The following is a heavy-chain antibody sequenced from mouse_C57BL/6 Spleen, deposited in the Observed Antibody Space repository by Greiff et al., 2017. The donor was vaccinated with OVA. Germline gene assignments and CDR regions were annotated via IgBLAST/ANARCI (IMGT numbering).Heavy chain of an antibody. J-gene: IGHJ2*01. Sequence: VQLQQSGPELVKPGASVKISCKASGYAFTDYYMNWVKQSHGKSLEWIGDINPNNGGTSYNQKFKGKATLTVDKSSSTAYMELRSLTSEDSAVYYCASLLYFDYWGQGTTLTVSS. CDR2: INPNNGGT. D-gene: IGHD1-1*01. CDR1: GYAFTDYY. V-gene: IGHV1-26*01. CDR3: ASLLYFDY.